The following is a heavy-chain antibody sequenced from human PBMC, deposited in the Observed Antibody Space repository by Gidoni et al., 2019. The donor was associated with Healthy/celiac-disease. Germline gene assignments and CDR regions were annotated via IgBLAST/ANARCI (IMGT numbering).Heavy chain of an antibody. CDR2: IKSKTDGGTT. D-gene: IGHD4-17*01. CDR1: GFTFSNAW. J-gene: IGHJ4*02. V-gene: IGHV3-15*01. Sequence: EVQLVESGGGLVKPGGSLRLSCAASGFTFSNAWMSWVRQAPGKGLEWVGRIKSKTDGGTTDYAAPVKGIFTISRDDSKNTLYLQMNSLKTEDTAVYYCTTDFLYGTAGYWGQGTLVTVSS. CDR3: TTDFLYGTAGY.